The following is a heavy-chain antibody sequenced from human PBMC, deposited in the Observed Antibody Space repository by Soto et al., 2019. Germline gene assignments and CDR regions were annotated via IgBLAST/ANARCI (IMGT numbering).Heavy chain of an antibody. CDR3: AKGTSYSSSSYYFDY. Sequence: GGSLRLSCSASGFTFSGYAMSWVRQAPGKGLEWVSAISGSGGSTYYADSVKGRSTISRDNSKNTLYLQMNSLRAEDTAVYYCAKGTSYSSSSYYFDYWGQGTLVTVSS. D-gene: IGHD6-6*01. CDR1: GFTFSGYA. J-gene: IGHJ4*02. CDR2: ISGSGGST. V-gene: IGHV3-23*01.